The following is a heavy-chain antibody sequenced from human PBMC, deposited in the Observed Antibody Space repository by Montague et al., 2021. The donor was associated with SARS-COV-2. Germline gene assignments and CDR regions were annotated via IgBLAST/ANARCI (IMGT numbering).Heavy chain of an antibody. V-gene: IGHV4-59*01. CDR3: ARGGGYYNYGLDV. CDR1: GSSISNYY. CDR2: IYYSGST. D-gene: IGHD3-22*01. J-gene: IGHJ6*02. Sequence: ETPSLTCTVSGSSISNYYWSWIRQPPGRGLEWIGYIYYSGSTDYSPSLKSRVTISLDTSKNQFSLKVTSVTAADTAVYYCARGGGYYNYGLDVWGPGTTVTVSS.